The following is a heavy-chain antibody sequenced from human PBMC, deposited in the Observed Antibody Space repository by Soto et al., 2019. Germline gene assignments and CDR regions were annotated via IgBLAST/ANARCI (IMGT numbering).Heavy chain of an antibody. J-gene: IGHJ6*02. D-gene: IGHD3-3*01. CDR3: ARVPYYDFWSGYYNYYGMYV. CDR1: GYTFTSYG. Sequence: ASVKVSCKASGYTFTSYGISWVRQAPGQGLEWMGWISAYNGNTNYAQKLQGRVTMTTDTSTSTAYMELRSLRSDDTAVYYCARVPYYDFWSGYYNYYGMYVWGQGTTVTVSS. V-gene: IGHV1-18*01. CDR2: ISAYNGNT.